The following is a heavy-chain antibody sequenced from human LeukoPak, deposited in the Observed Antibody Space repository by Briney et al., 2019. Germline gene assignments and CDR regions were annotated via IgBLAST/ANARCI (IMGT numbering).Heavy chain of an antibody. J-gene: IGHJ4*02. V-gene: IGHV3-23*01. CDR3: ARTRRWLQFDIDY. CDR1: GFTFSSYA. Sequence: GGSLRLSCAASGFTFSSYAMSWVRQAPGKGLEWVSAIGGGGGSTYYADSVKGRFTISRDNSKNTLYLQMNSLRAEDTAVYYCARTRRWLQFDIDYRGQGTLVTVSS. CDR2: IGGGGGST. D-gene: IGHD5-24*01.